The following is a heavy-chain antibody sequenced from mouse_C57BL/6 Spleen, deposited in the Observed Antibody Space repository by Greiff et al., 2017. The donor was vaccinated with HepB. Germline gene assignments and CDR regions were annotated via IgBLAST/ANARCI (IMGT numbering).Heavy chain of an antibody. CDR1: GYTFTSYW. Sequence: QVQLQQSGAELVKPGASVKLSCKASGYTFTSYWMHWVKQRPGQGLEWIGMIHPNSGSTNYNEKFKSKATLTVDKSSSTAYMQLSSLTSEDSAVYYCARPIYYDYDGDAMDYWGQGTSVTVSS. CDR3: ARPIYYDYDGDAMDY. D-gene: IGHD2-4*01. J-gene: IGHJ4*01. V-gene: IGHV1-64*01. CDR2: IHPNSGST.